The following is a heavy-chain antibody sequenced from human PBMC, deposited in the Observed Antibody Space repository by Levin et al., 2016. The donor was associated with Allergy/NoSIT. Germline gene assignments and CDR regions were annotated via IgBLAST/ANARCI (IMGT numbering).Heavy chain of an antibody. Sequence: WIRQPPGKGLEWIGEINHSGSTNYNPSLKSRVTISVDTSKNQFSLKLSSVTAADTAVYYCARVVAVAGRFYYYYYMDVWGKGTTVTVSS. CDR2: INHSGST. V-gene: IGHV4-34*01. D-gene: IGHD6-19*01. J-gene: IGHJ6*03. CDR3: ARVVAVAGRFYYYYYMDV.